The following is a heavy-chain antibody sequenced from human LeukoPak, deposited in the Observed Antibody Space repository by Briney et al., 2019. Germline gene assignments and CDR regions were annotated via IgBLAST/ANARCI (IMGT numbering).Heavy chain of an antibody. Sequence: ASVKVSCKASGYTFTSYGISWVRQAPGQGLEWMGWISAYNGNTNYAQKLQGRVTMTTDTSTSTAYMELRSLRSDDTAVYYCARDFEPKPKLVVVAAKGSDAFDIWGQGTMVTVSS. CDR1: GYTFTSYG. D-gene: IGHD2-15*01. CDR2: ISAYNGNT. V-gene: IGHV1-18*01. CDR3: ARDFEPKPKLVVVAAKGSDAFDI. J-gene: IGHJ3*02.